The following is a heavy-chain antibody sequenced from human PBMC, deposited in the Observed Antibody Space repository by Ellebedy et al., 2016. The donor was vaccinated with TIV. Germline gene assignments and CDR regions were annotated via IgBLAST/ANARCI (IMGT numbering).Heavy chain of an antibody. Sequence: GESLKISCAASGFTFSDYAMHWVRQAPGKGPEWVAVISPDGNRAYYVDSVKGRFTVSRDNSKNTLYLQMNSLRADDSAVHYCARGLRYNYGEHYYYGVDAWGQGTTVTVSS. D-gene: IGHD5-18*01. J-gene: IGHJ6*02. V-gene: IGHV3-30-3*01. CDR2: ISPDGNRA. CDR3: ARGLRYNYGEHYYYGVDA. CDR1: GFTFSDYA.